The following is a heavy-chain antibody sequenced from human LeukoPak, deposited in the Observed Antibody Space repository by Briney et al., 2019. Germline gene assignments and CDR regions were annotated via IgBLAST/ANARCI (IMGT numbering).Heavy chain of an antibody. CDR1: GYTFTTYW. V-gene: IGHV5-51*01. J-gene: IGHJ4*02. CDR2: IYPGDSDT. D-gene: IGHD3-22*01. Sequence: GESLKISCKGSGYTFTTYWIGWVRQMPGKCLEWMGIIYPGDSDTRYSPSFQGQVTISADRSISTAYLQWRSLKASDTAMYYCARQLDYYDKRDYWGQGTLVTVAS. CDR3: ARQLDYYDKRDY.